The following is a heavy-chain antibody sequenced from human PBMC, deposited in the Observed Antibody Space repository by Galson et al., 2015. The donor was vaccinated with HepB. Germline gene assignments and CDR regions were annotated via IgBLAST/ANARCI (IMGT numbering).Heavy chain of an antibody. D-gene: IGHD3-22*01. CDR3: ARGLYYYDSSFSPSLDY. V-gene: IGHV3-33*01. CDR1: GFTFSSYG. CDR2: IWYDGSNK. Sequence: SLRLYCAASGFTFSSYGMHWVRQAPGKGLEWVAVIWYDGSNKYYADSVKGRFTISRDNSKNTLYLQMNSLRAEDTAVYYCARGLYYYDSSFSPSLDYWGQGTLVTVSS. J-gene: IGHJ4*02.